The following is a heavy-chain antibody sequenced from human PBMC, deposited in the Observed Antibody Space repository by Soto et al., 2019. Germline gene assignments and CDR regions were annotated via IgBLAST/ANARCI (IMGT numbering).Heavy chain of an antibody. J-gene: IGHJ3*02. Sequence: PXVSLRLSCEASGFSFRDFWTHWVRQPPGKGPEWVSNIPSDGRDVSYADSVRGRFTISRDNAKNSLYLQMSSLRAEDTAVYFCARAYSDAFDIWGQGTLVTVSS. V-gene: IGHV3-74*01. CDR3: ARAYSDAFDI. CDR2: IPSDGRDV. CDR1: GFSFRDFW. D-gene: IGHD2-15*01.